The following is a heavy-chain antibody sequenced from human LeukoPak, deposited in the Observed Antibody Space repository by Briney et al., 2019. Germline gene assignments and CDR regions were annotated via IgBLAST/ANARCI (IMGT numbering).Heavy chain of an antibody. CDR1: GGTFSSYA. V-gene: IGHV1-69*05. CDR2: IIPIFGTA. D-gene: IGHD4/OR15-4a*01. CDR3: ARDRANLHWFDP. J-gene: IGHJ5*02. Sequence: ASVKVSCKASGGTFSSYAISGVRQALGQGLEWMGRIIPIFGTANYAQKFQGRVTITTDESTSTAYMELSSLRSEDTAVYYCARDRANLHWFDPWGQGTLVTVSS.